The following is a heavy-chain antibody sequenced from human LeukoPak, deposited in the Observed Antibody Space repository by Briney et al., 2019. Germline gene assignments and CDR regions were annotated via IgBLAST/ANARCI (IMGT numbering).Heavy chain of an antibody. V-gene: IGHV3-7*05. CDR1: GFTLSSYW. J-gene: IGHJ3*02. Sequence: GGSQRLSCAAFGFTLSSYWMPWVPHAPGKGLECVANIKQDGSEKYYVDSVKGRFTISRDNAKHSLYLQMNRLRAEDTGVYYCARDQNLRGSYYPMVNAFDIWGQGTMVTVSS. CDR3: ARDQNLRGSYYPMVNAFDI. CDR2: IKQDGSEK. D-gene: IGHD1-26*01.